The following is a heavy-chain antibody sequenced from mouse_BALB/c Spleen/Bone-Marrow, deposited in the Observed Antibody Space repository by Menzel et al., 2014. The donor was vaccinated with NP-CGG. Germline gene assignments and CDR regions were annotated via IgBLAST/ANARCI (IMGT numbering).Heavy chain of an antibody. CDR2: IYPGDRDT. CDR1: GYSFTSYW. V-gene: IGHV1-5*01. J-gene: IGHJ2*01. CDR3: TRRTDTLDY. Sequence: VQLKESGTVLARPGASVKMSCKASGYSFTSYWIHWVKQRPGQGLEWIGAIYPGDRDTSFNQKFKDKAKLTAVTSASTAYMELSSLTNEDSAVYYCTRRTDTLDYWGQGTTLTVSS.